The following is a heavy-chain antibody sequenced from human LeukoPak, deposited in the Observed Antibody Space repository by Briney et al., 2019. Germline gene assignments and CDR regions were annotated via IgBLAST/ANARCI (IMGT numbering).Heavy chain of an antibody. J-gene: IGHJ3*01. CDR1: GGSFSGYY. CDR3: AGSDGWS. Sequence: SETLSLTCAVYGGSFSGYYWSWIRQPPGKGLEWIGEINHSGSTNYNLSLKSRVTISVDTSKNQFSLKLSSVTAAGTAVYYCAGSDGWSWAQGTMVTVSS. V-gene: IGHV4-34*01. D-gene: IGHD2-15*01. CDR2: INHSGST.